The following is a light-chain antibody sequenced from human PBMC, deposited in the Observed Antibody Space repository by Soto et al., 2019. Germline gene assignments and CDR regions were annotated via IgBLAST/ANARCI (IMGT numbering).Light chain of an antibody. Sequence: QSALTQPASVSGSPGQSITISCTGTSSDVGGYNYVSWFQQHPGKAPKLMIYEVTNRPSGVSNRFSGSRSGNTASLTISGLQSEDEAEYYCNSYTNSSTFVFGTGTKVTVL. V-gene: IGLV2-14*01. CDR1: SSDVGGYNY. CDR3: NSYTNSSTFV. J-gene: IGLJ1*01. CDR2: EVT.